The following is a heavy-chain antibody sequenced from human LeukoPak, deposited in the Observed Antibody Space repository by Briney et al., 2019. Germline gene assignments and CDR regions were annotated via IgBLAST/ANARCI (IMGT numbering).Heavy chain of an antibody. CDR3: ARGDGSGRYCIEY. V-gene: IGHV1-2*02. CDR1: GYTFTDYY. CDR2: INPNSGGT. Sequence: ASVKVSCKASGYTFTDYYLHWVRQAPGQGLEWMGWINPNSGGTNYAQTFQGRVTMTRDTSISTVYMELSRLTSDDTAVYYCARGDGSGRYCIEYWGQGTLVAVAS. D-gene: IGHD3-10*01. J-gene: IGHJ4*02.